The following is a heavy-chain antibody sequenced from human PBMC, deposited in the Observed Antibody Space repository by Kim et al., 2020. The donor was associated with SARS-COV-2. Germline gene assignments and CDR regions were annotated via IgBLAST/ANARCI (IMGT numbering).Heavy chain of an antibody. CDR3: EASDY. CDR2: DRGVRA. J-gene: IGHJ4*02. V-gene: IGHV3-23*01. Sequence: DRGVRAHYADSVKGRFTISRDNSKSTLFLHMNSLRAEDTAIYYCEASDYWGQGSLVTVSS.